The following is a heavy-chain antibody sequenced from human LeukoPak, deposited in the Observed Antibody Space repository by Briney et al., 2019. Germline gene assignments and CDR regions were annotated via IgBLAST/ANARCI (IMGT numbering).Heavy chain of an antibody. Sequence: TSETLSLTCTVSGGSISSYYWSWIRQPPGKGLEWIGYIYYSGSTNYNPSLKSRVTISVDTSKNQFSLKLSSVTAADTAVYYCARGQTYYDFWSGHTLNYFDYWGQGTLVTVSS. CDR2: IYYSGST. CDR3: ARGQTYYDFWSGHTLNYFDY. CDR1: GGSISSYY. V-gene: IGHV4-59*01. D-gene: IGHD3-3*01. J-gene: IGHJ4*02.